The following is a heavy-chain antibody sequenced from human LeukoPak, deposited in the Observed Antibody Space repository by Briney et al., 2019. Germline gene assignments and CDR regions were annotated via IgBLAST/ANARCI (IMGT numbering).Heavy chain of an antibody. J-gene: IGHJ4*02. CDR1: GFTFEDYT. Sequence: GGSLRLSCVTSGFTFEDYTMHWVRQRPGKGLEWVSHITRDSGTIGYADSVKGRFTISRDNAKSSLYLQMNNLRAEDMAFYYCVKDFYSGSSGGLHYWGQGTLVTVSS. D-gene: IGHD3-10*01. CDR3: VKDFYSGSSGGLHY. V-gene: IGHV3-9*03. CDR2: ITRDSGTI.